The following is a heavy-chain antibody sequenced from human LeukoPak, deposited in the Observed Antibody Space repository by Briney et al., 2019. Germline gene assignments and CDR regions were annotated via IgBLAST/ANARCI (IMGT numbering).Heavy chain of an antibody. J-gene: IGHJ5*02. CDR3: ARGGGYCSSTSCDGGIDP. Sequence: SETLSLTCTVSGGSVSSYYWSWIRQPPGKGLEWIGYIYYSGSTNYNPSPKSRVTISVITSKNQFTLKLSSVTAADTAVYYGARGGGYCSSTSCDGGIDPWGQGTLVTVSS. CDR2: IYYSGST. CDR1: GGSVSSYY. V-gene: IGHV4-59*02. D-gene: IGHD2-2*01.